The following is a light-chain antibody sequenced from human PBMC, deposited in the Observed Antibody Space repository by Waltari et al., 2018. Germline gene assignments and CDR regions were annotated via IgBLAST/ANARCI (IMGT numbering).Light chain of an antibody. Sequence: QLVLTQSPSASASLGASVKFTCTLSSGHSRSAIAWHQQQPEKGPRYLMKVNSDSSHIKGDGMPDRFSGSSYGAGRYLTSSGLQSEDEADDYCQAWGPGIRVFGGGTKLTVL. CDR2: VNSDSSH. CDR3: QAWGPGIRV. V-gene: IGLV4-69*01. CDR1: SGHSRSA. J-gene: IGLJ3*02.